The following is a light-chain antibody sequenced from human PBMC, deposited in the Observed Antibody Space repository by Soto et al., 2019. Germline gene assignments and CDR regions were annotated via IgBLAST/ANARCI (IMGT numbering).Light chain of an antibody. CDR1: QSISNY. Sequence: DFQMTQSPSTLSASVGDRVTITCRASQSISNYLAWYQQKPGKAPKLLIYRASSLQSGVPSRFSGSGSGTEFTLTISSLQPDDFATYYCQQYNSYWWTFGQGTKVEIK. CDR2: RAS. V-gene: IGKV1-5*03. J-gene: IGKJ1*01. CDR3: QQYNSYWWT.